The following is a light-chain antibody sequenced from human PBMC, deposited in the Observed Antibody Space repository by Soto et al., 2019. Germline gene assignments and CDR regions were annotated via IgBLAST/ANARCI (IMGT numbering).Light chain of an antibody. CDR3: QQRSSWPVT. CDR2: DAS. Sequence: EIVLTQSPATLSLSPGERATLSCRASQSVNSFLAWYQQKPGQAPRLLIYDASNRATGIPARFSGSGSETDFTLTISSLEPEDFAVYYCQQRSSWPVTFGQGTRPEIK. CDR1: QSVNSF. V-gene: IGKV3-11*01. J-gene: IGKJ5*01.